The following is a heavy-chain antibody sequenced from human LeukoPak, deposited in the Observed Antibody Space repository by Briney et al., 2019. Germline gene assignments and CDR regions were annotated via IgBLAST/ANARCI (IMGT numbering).Heavy chain of an antibody. D-gene: IGHD4-17*01. V-gene: IGHV3-74*01. CDR2: INSDGSST. J-gene: IGHJ4*02. CDR3: ARMFSLYGDIDY. Sequence: TGGSLRLSCAASGFTFSIYWMHWVRQAPGKGLVWVSRINSDGSSTSYADSVKGRFTISRDNAKNTLYLQMNSLKAEDTAVYYCARMFSLYGDIDYWGQGTLVTVSS. CDR1: GFTFSIYW.